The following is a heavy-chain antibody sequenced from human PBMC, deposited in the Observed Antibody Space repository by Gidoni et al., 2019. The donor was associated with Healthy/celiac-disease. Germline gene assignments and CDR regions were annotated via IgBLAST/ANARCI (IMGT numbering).Heavy chain of an antibody. CDR2: IYYSGST. CDR1: GGSISSYY. V-gene: IGHV4-59*08. J-gene: IGHJ6*03. D-gene: IGHD6-13*01. Sequence: QVQLQESGPGLVKPSETLSLTCTVSGGSISSYYWSWIRQPPGKGLEWIGSIYYSGSTNYNPSLKSRVTISVDTSKNQFSLKLSSVTAADTAVYYCARQGPWAGGSSSWYDRHYYYYYMDVWGKGTTVTVSS. CDR3: ARQGPWAGGSSSWYDRHYYYYYMDV.